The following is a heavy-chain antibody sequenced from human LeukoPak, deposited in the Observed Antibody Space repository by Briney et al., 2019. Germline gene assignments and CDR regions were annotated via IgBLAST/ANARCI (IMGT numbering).Heavy chain of an antibody. Sequence: PSETLSLTCTVSGGSISSYYWSWIRQPPGKGLEWIGNIYYSGSTNYNPSLMSRVTISVDPSKNQSSLRLNSVTAADTAVYYCARAGSVAGTHWFDPWGQGTLVTVSS. CDR3: ARAGSVAGTHWFDP. CDR1: GGSISSYY. D-gene: IGHD6-19*01. CDR2: IYYSGST. V-gene: IGHV4-59*08. J-gene: IGHJ5*02.